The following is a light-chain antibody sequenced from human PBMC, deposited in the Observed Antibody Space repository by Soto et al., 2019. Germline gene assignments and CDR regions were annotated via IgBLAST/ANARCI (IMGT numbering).Light chain of an antibody. Sequence: QSALTQPASVSGSPGQSITISCTGTSSDVCGYNYVSWYQQHPGKAPKRMIHDVSNRPSGVSNRFSGYKTGSTASLPISGLQPEDEADYYCCSYIPNNSTYVFGTGTKLTVL. CDR2: DVS. CDR1: SSDVCGYNY. V-gene: IGLV2-14*01. J-gene: IGLJ1*01. CDR3: CSYIPNNSTYV.